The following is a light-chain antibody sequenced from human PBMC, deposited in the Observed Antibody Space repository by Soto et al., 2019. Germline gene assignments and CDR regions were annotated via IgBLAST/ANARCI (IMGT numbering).Light chain of an antibody. V-gene: IGLV1-44*01. CDR3: ATWDDSLNAVV. CDR1: SSNIGSNT. J-gene: IGLJ2*01. Sequence: QSVLPQPPSASGTPGQRVTISCSGSSSNIGSNTVNWYQQLPGTAPKLLIYSNNHRPSGVPDRFSGSKSGTSASLAISGLQSEDSADYYCATWDDSLNAVVFGGGTKLTVL. CDR2: SNN.